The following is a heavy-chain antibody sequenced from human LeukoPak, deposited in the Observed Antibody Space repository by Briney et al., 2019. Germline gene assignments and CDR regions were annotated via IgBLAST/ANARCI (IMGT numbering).Heavy chain of an antibody. CDR3: AIHIVVLPAAKKKNWFDP. CDR2: INHSGST. J-gene: IGHJ5*02. CDR1: GGSFSGYY. Sequence: SETQSLTCAVYGGSFSGYYWSWIRQPPGKGLEWIGEINHSGSTNYNPSLKSRVTISVDTSKNQFSLKLSSVTAADTAVYYCAIHIVVLPAAKKKNWFDPWGQGTLVTVSS. V-gene: IGHV4-34*01. D-gene: IGHD2-2*01.